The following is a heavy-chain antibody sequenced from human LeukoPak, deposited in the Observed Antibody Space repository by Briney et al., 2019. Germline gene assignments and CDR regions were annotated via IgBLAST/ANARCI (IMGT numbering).Heavy chain of an antibody. CDR3: ARADYSSTWSHDYYYMDV. Sequence: SETLSLTCTVSGYSISSGYYWGWIRQPPGEGLEWIGSIYHSGSTYYNPSLKSRVTISVDTSKNQFSLKLSSVTAADTAVYYCARADYSSTWSHDYYYMDVWGKGTPVTVSS. J-gene: IGHJ6*03. CDR1: GYSISSGYY. D-gene: IGHD6-13*01. V-gene: IGHV4-38-2*02. CDR2: IYHSGST.